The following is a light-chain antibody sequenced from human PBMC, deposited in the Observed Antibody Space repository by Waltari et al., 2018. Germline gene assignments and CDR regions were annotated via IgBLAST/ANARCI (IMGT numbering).Light chain of an antibody. V-gene: IGLV2-11*01. CDR3: CSYAGTYIVV. Sequence: QSALAQPRSVSGSPGQSVHIPCAGTCNDAGGDNYVSWYKQYPGKAPKLMIYDVTKRPSGVPNRFSGSKSGNAASLTISGLQADDEADYYCCSYAGTYIVVFGGGTKLTVL. J-gene: IGLJ2*01. CDR1: CNDAGGDNY. CDR2: DVT.